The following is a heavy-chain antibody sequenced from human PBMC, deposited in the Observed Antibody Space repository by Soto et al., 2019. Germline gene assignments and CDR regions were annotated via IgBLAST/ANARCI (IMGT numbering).Heavy chain of an antibody. V-gene: IGHV3-7*01. Sequence: GGSLRLSCAASGFTFSSYWMSWVRQAPGKGLEWVANIKQDGSEKYYVDSVKGRFTISRDNAKNSLYLQMNSLRAEDTAVYYCAREYSGYGARYFDYWGQGTLVTVSS. CDR3: AREYSGYGARYFDY. CDR2: IKQDGSEK. J-gene: IGHJ4*02. CDR1: GFTFSSYW. D-gene: IGHD5-12*01.